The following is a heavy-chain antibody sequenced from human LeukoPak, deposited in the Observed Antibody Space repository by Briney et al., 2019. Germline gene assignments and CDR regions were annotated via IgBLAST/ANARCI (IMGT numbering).Heavy chain of an antibody. CDR1: GFSLNTSGVG. J-gene: IGHJ4*02. V-gene: IGHV2-5*02. Sequence: SGPTLVNPTQTLTMTCTFSGFSLNTSGVGVGWIRQPPGKALEWLALIYWDDDERYSPSLRSRLTITKDTSKNQVVLTVTNMDPVDTATYYCARHPAAYTSGWYYFDYWGQGTLVTVSS. D-gene: IGHD5-18*01. CDR3: ARHPAAYTSGWYYFDY. CDR2: IYWDDDE.